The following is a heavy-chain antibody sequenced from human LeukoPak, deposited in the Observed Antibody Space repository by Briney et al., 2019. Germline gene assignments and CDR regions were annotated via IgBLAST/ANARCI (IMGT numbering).Heavy chain of an antibody. CDR1: GFTFSSYE. CDR2: ISNSGSTI. D-gene: IGHD3-16*01. Sequence: GGSLRLSCAASGFTFSSYEMNWVRKAPGKGLEWVSYISNSGSTIYYADSVKGRFTISRDNAKNALYLQMNSLRAEDTAVYYCARDTYDYVWGSPDAFDIWGQGTMVTVSS. CDR3: ARDTYDYVWGSPDAFDI. V-gene: IGHV3-48*03. J-gene: IGHJ3*02.